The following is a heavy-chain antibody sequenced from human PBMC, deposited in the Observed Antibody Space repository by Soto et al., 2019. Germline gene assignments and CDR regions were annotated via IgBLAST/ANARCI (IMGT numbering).Heavy chain of an antibody. J-gene: IGHJ4*02. V-gene: IGHV2-70*11. CDR1: GFSLSTSGMC. Sequence: SGPTLVNPTQTLTLTCTFSGFSLSTSGMCVSWIRQPPGKALEWLARIDWDDDKYYGTSLKTRLTISKDTSKNQVVLTMTNMDPVDTATYYCARTLDYYDSSGSLDYWGQGTLVTVS. CDR2: IDWDDDK. CDR3: ARTLDYYDSSGSLDY. D-gene: IGHD3-22*01.